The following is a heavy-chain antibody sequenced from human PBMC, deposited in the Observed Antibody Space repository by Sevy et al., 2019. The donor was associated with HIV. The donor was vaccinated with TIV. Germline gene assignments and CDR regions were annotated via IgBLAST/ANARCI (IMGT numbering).Heavy chain of an antibody. CDR2: IHSYDTT. J-gene: IGHJ4*02. D-gene: IGHD5-18*01. Sequence: GGSLRLSCAASGFTVNSNYMTWVRQAPGKGLEGVSVIHSYDTTYHADSVKDRFTISRDNVKNTLYLHMSSLRAEDTAVYYCARGKSGYGYALNYWGQGTLVTVSS. CDR1: GFTVNSNY. V-gene: IGHV3-66*01. CDR3: ARGKSGYGYALNY.